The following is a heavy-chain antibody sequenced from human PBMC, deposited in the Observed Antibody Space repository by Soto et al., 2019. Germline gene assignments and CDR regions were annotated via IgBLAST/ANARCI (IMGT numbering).Heavy chain of an antibody. CDR2: IIPLFGTA. D-gene: IGHD6-19*01. Sequence: GTSVKLSCKNSGGALSSYAIYWVRQAPGQGLEWMGAIIPLFGTADYAQKFQGRVTITADESTSTAYMELSSLRSEDTAVYYCARPKGSYSSGYYYFDYWGQGTLVTVSS. V-gene: IGHV1-69*13. CDR3: ARPKGSYSSGYYYFDY. CDR1: GGALSSYA. J-gene: IGHJ4*02.